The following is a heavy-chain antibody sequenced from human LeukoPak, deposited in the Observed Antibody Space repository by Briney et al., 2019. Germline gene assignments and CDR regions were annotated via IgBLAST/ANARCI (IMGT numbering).Heavy chain of an antibody. J-gene: IGHJ3*02. CDR1: GGSISSYY. V-gene: IGHV4-59*01. CDR3: ARTSYYYDSSGYYSHAFDI. D-gene: IGHD3-22*01. Sequence: SETLSLTCTVSGGSISSYYWSWIRQPPGKGLEWIGYIYYSGSTNYNPSLKSRVTISVDTSENQFSLKLSSVTAADTAVYYCARTSYYYDSSGYYSHAFDIWGQGTMVTVS. CDR2: IYYSGST.